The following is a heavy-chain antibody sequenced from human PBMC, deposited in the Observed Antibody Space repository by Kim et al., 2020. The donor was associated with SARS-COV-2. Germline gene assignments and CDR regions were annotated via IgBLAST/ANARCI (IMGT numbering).Heavy chain of an antibody. Sequence: YPENSVQGRFTIPRHNGKNSLYLQMNRLRAEDTAVYYCARAGYACDIWGQGTMVTVSS. V-gene: IGHV3-21*01. J-gene: IGHJ3*02. CDR3: ARAGYACDI.